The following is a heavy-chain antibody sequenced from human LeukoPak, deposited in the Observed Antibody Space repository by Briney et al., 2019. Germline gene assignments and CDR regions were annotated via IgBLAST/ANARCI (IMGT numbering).Heavy chain of an antibody. CDR3: ASENWNDFDY. D-gene: IGHD1-1*01. CDR2: IYYSGST. V-gene: IGHV4-59*08. Sequence: PSETLSLTCTVSGGSISSYYWSWIRQPPGRGLEWFGYIYYSGSTNYNPSLKSRVTISVDTSKNQFSLKLSSVTAADTAVYYCASENWNDFDYWGQGTLVTVSS. J-gene: IGHJ4*02. CDR1: GGSISSYY.